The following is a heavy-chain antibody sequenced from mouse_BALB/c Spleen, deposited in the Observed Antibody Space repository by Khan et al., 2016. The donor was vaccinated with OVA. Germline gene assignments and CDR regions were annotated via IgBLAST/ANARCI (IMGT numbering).Heavy chain of an antibody. CDR3: ARVYGGDFDY. V-gene: IGHV3-2*02. CDR2: ITYSGNP. D-gene: IGHD1-1*01. J-gene: IGHJ2*01. CDR1: GYSITTDYA. Sequence: EVQLQESGPGLVKPSQSLSLTCNVTGYSITTDYAWNWIRQFPGNKLECMGYITYSGNPKYNPSLKSRISITRDTSKNQFLLQLKAVTTEDTARYYCARVYGGDFDYWGQGTTVTVSS.